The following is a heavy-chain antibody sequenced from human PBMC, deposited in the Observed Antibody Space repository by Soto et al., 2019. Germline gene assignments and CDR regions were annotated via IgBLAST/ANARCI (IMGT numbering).Heavy chain of an antibody. Sequence: QVQLVQSGTEVRKPGSSVKVSCKASGGTFDSNAISWVRLAPGQGLEWMGGIITIFGTINNAQKFQDRVTITADESVNIVNMELSRLRSEDTAIYYCAREGLTFGPGAVGGAFDIWGQGTLVTVSS. CDR1: GGTFDSNA. J-gene: IGHJ3*02. D-gene: IGHD2-2*01. V-gene: IGHV1-69*12. CDR3: AREGLTFGPGAVGGAFDI. CDR2: IITIFGTI.